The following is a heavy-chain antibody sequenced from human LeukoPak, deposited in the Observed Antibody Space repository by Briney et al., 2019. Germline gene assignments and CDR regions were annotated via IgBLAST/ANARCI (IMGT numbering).Heavy chain of an antibody. V-gene: IGHV4-4*02. CDR1: GGSISSSNW. CDR3: ARGLAWALDS. J-gene: IGHJ4*02. Sequence: KSSGTLSLTCAVSGGSISSSNWWSWVRQPPGKGLEWIGEIYHTGSTNFNPSLRSRVTISIDKSKSQISLNLSSVTAADTAVYYCARGLAWALDSWGQGSQVTVSS. D-gene: IGHD1-26*01. CDR2: IYHTGST.